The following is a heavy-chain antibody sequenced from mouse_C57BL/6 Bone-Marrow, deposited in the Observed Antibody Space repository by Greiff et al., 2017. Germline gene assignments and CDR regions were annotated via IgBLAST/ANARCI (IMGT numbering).Heavy chain of an antibody. Sequence: EVMLVESEGGLVQPGSSMKLSCTASGFTFSDYYMAWVRQVPEKGLEWVANINYDGSSTYYLDSLKSRFIISRDNAKNILYLQMSSLKSEDTATYYCAREALDGSFAYWGQGTLVTVSA. CDR2: INYDGSST. CDR1: GFTFSDYY. D-gene: IGHD2-3*01. CDR3: AREALDGSFAY. J-gene: IGHJ3*01. V-gene: IGHV5-16*01.